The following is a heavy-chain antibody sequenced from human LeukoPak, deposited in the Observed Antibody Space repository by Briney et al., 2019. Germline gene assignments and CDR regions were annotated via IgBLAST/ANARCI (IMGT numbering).Heavy chain of an antibody. CDR2: ISGSGGST. Sequence: PGGSLRLSCAASGFTFSSYAMHWVRQAPGKGLEWVSAISGSGGSTYYADSVKGRFTISRDNSKNTLYPQMNSLRAEDTAVYYCAKADRTDTYYYYGMDVWGQGTTVTVSS. CDR3: AKADRTDTYYYYGMDV. D-gene: IGHD5-18*01. J-gene: IGHJ6*02. V-gene: IGHV3-23*01. CDR1: GFTFSSYA.